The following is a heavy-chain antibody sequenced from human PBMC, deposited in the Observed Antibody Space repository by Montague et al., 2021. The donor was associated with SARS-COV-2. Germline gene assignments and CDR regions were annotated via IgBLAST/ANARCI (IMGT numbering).Heavy chain of an antibody. CDR3: ARDFDY. Sequence: SETLSLTCTVSFGSISTYYWSWTRQPPGKGLEWIGFIFYNGSTKYNPSLKSRVTLSVDTSKNQFSLKLSSVTAAATAVYYCARDFDYWGQGTLVTVSS. CDR2: IFYNGST. CDR1: FGSISTYY. V-gene: IGHV4-59*01. J-gene: IGHJ4*02.